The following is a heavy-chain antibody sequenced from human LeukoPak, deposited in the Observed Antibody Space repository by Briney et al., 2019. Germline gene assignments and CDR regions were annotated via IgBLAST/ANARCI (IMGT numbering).Heavy chain of an antibody. Sequence: GGSLRLSCAASGFTFSSYDMHWVRQATGKGLEWVSAIGTAGDTYYPGSVKGRFTISRENAKNSLYLQMNSLRAGDTAVYYCARGGNGSGSYYGFNAFDIWGQGTMVTVSS. V-gene: IGHV3-13*01. CDR2: IGTAGDT. CDR1: GFTFSSYD. J-gene: IGHJ3*02. D-gene: IGHD3-10*01. CDR3: ARGGNGSGSYYGFNAFDI.